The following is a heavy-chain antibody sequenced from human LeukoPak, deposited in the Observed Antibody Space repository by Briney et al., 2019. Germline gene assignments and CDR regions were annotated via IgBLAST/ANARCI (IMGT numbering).Heavy chain of an antibody. J-gene: IGHJ5*02. CDR3: ARDLTVTSTCWFDL. CDR1: GFTFSSYT. Sequence: PGGSLRLSCAVSGFTFSSYTMNWVRQAPGKGLEWVSSITGSSTYIYYADSVKGRFTISRDNAKNSLYLQMNNLGAEDTAVYYCARDLTVTSTCWFDLWGQGTLVTFSS. V-gene: IGHV3-21*01. CDR2: ITGSSTYI. D-gene: IGHD4-11*01.